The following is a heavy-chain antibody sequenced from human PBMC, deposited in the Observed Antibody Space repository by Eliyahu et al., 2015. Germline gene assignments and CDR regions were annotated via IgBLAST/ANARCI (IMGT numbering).Heavy chain of an antibody. J-gene: IGHJ4*02. CDR1: GFTFSXYG. V-gene: IGHV3-33*01. D-gene: IGHD3-16*01. Sequence: QVQPVESGGGVVQPGRSLRLSCAXSGFTFSXYGIHWVRQAPGKGLEWVAVIWYDGSNKYXADSVKGRFTISRDNSKNTLYLQMNSLRAEDTAVYYCARDLGRYFDYWGQGTLVTVSS. CDR3: ARDLGRYFDY. CDR2: IWYDGSNK.